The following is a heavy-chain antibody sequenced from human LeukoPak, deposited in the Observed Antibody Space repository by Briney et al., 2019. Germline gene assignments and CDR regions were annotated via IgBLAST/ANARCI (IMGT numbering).Heavy chain of an antibody. J-gene: IGHJ4*02. CDR2: IRSDGYHT. CDR1: GFRFSTYW. CDR3: AKPSGSGVDY. Sequence: GGSLRLSCAASGFRFSTYWMSWVRQAPGKGLEWVAFIRSDGYHTYYADSVKGRFTITRDNSKNTLYLQMNSLRLEDMAVYYCAKPSGSGVDYWGRGTRVTVSS. V-gene: IGHV3-30*02. D-gene: IGHD1-26*01.